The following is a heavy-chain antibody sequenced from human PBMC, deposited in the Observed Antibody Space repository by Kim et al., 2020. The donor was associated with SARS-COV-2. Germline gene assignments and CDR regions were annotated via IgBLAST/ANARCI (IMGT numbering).Heavy chain of an antibody. V-gene: IGHV7-4-1*02. Sequence: ASVKVSCKASGYTFTSYAMNWVRQAPGQGLEWMGWINTNTGNPTYAQGFTGRFVFSLDTSVSTAYLQISSLKAEDTAVYYCARVGGNDGGYYYYGMDVWGQGTTVTVSS. CDR1: GYTFTSYA. D-gene: IGHD1-1*01. J-gene: IGHJ6*02. CDR2: INTNTGNP. CDR3: ARVGGNDGGYYYYGMDV.